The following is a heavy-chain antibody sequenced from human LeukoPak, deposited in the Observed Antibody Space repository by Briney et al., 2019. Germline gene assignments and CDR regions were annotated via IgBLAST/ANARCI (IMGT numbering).Heavy chain of an antibody. Sequence: GGSLRLSCAASGFTFSSYAMSWVRQAPGKWLEWVSAISGSVGSTYYADSVKGRFTISRDNSKNTLYLQMNSLRAEDTAVYYCAKDIAHYYDFWSGYPVNDAFDIWGQGTMVTVSS. CDR2: ISGSVGST. CDR1: GFTFSSYA. J-gene: IGHJ3*02. CDR3: AKDIAHYYDFWSGYPVNDAFDI. D-gene: IGHD3-3*01. V-gene: IGHV3-23*01.